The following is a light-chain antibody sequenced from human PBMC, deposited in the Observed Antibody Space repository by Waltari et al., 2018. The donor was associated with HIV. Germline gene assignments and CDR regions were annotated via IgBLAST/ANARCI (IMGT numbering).Light chain of an antibody. CDR2: VNSDGSH. Sequence: QLVLTQSPSASASLGASVKLTCTLSSGHSHYAIAWHQQQPEKGPRYLMKVNSDGSHSKGDWIPDRFSGSSSGSERYLIISSLQSEDEADYYCQTWGTGIRVFGGGTKLTVL. CDR1: SGHSHYA. CDR3: QTWGTGIRV. J-gene: IGLJ3*02. V-gene: IGLV4-69*01.